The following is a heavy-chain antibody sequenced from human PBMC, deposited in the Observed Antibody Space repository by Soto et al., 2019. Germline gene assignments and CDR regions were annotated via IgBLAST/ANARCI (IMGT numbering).Heavy chain of an antibody. CDR2: IYYSGST. CDR1: GGSISSYY. V-gene: IGHV4-59*01. J-gene: IGHJ6*02. Sequence: SETLSLTCTVSGGSISSYYWSWIRQPPGKGLEWIGYIYYSGSTTYNPSLKSRVTISVDTSKNQFSLKLSSVTAADTAVYYCARDEGGSYLHNDYYGMDVWGQGTTVPVSS. CDR3: ARDEGGSYLHNDYYGMDV. D-gene: IGHD1-26*01.